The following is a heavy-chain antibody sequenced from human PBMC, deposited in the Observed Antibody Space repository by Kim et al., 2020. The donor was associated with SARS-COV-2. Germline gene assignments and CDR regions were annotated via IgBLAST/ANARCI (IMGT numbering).Heavy chain of an antibody. D-gene: IGHD6-19*01. V-gene: IGHV1-2*02. Sequence: ASVKVSCKASGYTFTGYYMHWVRQAPGQGLEWMGWINPNSGGTNYAQKFQGRVTMTRDTSISTAYMELSRLRSDYTAVYYCARDGIAVAGCDYWGQGTLVTVSS. CDR2: INPNSGGT. CDR3: ARDGIAVAGCDY. CDR1: GYTFTGYY. J-gene: IGHJ4*02.